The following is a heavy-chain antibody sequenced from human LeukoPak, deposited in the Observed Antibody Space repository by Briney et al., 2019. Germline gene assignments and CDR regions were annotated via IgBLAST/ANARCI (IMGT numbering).Heavy chain of an antibody. CDR3: ARNAGNSDVDY. Sequence: ASETLSLTCAVSGXSIASSYGWTWVRPPPGKGLEWIGEIYHSGSTNYNPSLRSRVTISVDKSDNQFSLKLNSMTAADTAVYYCARNAGNSDVDYWGQGTLVTVSS. V-gene: IGHV4-4*02. CDR2: IYHSGST. CDR1: GXSIASSYG. D-gene: IGHD4-23*01. J-gene: IGHJ4*02.